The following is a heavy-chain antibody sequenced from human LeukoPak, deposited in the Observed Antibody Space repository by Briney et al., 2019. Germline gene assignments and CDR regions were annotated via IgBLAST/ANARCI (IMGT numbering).Heavy chain of an antibody. CDR3: ARPYSSGWGGYYYYYMDV. CDR1: GFTFTSYD. CDR2: MNPNSGNA. Sequence: PRGSVRVSCEASGFTFTSYDMNWVRQATGQGLEWMGWMNPNSGNAGYAHNLKGRFTMSRDDAITSVYLELGSLRAEDTAVYYCARPYSSGWGGYYYYYMDVWGKGTTVSVSS. V-gene: IGHV1-8*01. D-gene: IGHD6-19*01. J-gene: IGHJ6*03.